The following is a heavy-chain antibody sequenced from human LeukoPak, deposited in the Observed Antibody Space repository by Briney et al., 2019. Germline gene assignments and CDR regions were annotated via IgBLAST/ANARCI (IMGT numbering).Heavy chain of an antibody. V-gene: IGHV4-61*02. Sequence: SETLSLTCTVSGGSISSVTYYWSWIRQPAGKGLEWIGRIYTSGSTNYNPSLKSRVTISLDTSKNQFSLKLSSVTAADTAVYYCASNWGRGNWFDPWGQGTLVTVSS. CDR3: ASNWGRGNWFDP. J-gene: IGHJ5*02. CDR1: GGSISSVTYY. D-gene: IGHD7-27*01. CDR2: IYTSGST.